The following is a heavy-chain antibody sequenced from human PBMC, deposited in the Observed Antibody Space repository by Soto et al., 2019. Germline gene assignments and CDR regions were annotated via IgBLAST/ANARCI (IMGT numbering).Heavy chain of an antibody. J-gene: IGHJ3*02. CDR3: ARQAYYSDSSDYSYRDIDI. D-gene: IGHD3-22*01. V-gene: IGHV4-59*01. CDR1: GGSISSYY. CDR2: IYYSGST. Sequence: QVQLQESGPGLVKPSETLSLTCTVSGGSISSYYWSWIRQPPGKGLEWIGYIYYSGSTNYNPSLKSRLTIPVDTSMNLYSPKLSSVTAADTAVYYCARQAYYSDSSDYSYRDIDIWGQGTMVTVSS.